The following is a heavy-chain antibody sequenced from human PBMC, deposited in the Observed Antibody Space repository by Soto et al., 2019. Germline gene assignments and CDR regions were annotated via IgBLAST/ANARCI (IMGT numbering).Heavy chain of an antibody. Sequence: PGGSLSLSCAASGFTFSDHYMDWVHQAPGMGLEWVARALNKANKYIIEHAASVKGRFPISRDDSKNSLDLQMNSLKTEDTAVYYCVSVGLVAGNRYFDSWCQGTLVTVSS. V-gene: IGHV3-72*01. CDR1: GFTFSDHY. CDR2: ALNKANKYII. J-gene: IGHJ4*02. CDR3: VSVGLVAGNRYFDS. D-gene: IGHD6-19*01.